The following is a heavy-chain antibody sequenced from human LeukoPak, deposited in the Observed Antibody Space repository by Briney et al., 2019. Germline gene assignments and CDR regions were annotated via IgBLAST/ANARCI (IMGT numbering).Heavy chain of an antibody. CDR2: INHSGST. CDR3: ATFTMVRGVT. J-gene: IGHJ4*02. Sequence: PSETLSLTCAVYGGSFSGYYWSWIRQPPGKGLEWIGEINHSGSTNYNPSLKSRVTISVDTSKNQFSLKLSSVTAADTAVYYCATFTMVRGVTWGQGTLVTVSS. D-gene: IGHD3-10*01. CDR1: GGSFSGYY. V-gene: IGHV4-34*01.